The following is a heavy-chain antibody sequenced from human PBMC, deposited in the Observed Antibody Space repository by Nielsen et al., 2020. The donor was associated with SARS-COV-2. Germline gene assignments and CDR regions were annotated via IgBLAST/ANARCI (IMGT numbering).Heavy chain of an antibody. V-gene: IGHV4-34*01. Sequence: SETLSLTCAVYGGSFSGYYWSWIRQPPGKGLEWIGEINHSGSTNYNPSLKSRVTISVDTSKNQFSLKLSSVTAADTAVYYCARDMVDPSLRFSEGFDPWGQGTLVTVSS. D-gene: IGHD3-3*01. CDR2: INHSGST. J-gene: IGHJ5*02. CDR3: ARDMVDPSLRFSEGFDP. CDR1: GGSFSGYY.